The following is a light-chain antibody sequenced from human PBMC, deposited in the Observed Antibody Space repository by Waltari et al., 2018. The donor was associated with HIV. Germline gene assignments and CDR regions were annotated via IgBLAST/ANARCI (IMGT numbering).Light chain of an antibody. J-gene: IGKJ5*01. CDR2: WAS. V-gene: IGKV4-1*01. Sequence: DIVMTQSPDSLPVSLGERATLNCTSSRTILFSSDNRNYLAWYQQKPRQPPKLLISWASTRESGVPDRFSGSGSGTDFTLTITRLQAEDVAVYHCQQYFRIPPTFGQGTRLDIK. CDR3: QQYFRIPPT. CDR1: RTILFSSDNRNY.